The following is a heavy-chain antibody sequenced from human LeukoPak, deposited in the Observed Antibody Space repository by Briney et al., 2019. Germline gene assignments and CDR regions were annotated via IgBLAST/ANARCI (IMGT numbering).Heavy chain of an antibody. CDR2: ISYDGSNK. V-gene: IGHV3-30-3*01. J-gene: IGHJ4*02. D-gene: IGHD5-24*01. CDR3: ARARGGWLQSPDY. CDR1: GFTFSSYA. Sequence: AGGSLRLSCAASGFTFSSYAMHWVRQAPGKGLEWVAVISYDGSNKYYADSVKGRFTISRDNSKNTLYLQMNSLRAEDTAVYYCARARGGWLQSPDYWGQGTLVTVSS.